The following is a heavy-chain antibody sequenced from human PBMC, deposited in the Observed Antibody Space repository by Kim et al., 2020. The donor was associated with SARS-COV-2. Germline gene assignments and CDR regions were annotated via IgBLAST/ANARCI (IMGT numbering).Heavy chain of an antibody. J-gene: IGHJ6*02. CDR2: ISAYNGNT. CDR1: GYTFTSYG. Sequence: ASVKVSCKASGYTFTSYGISWVRQAPGQGLEWMGWISAYNGNTNYAQKLQGRVTMTTDTSTSTAYMELRSLRSDDTAVYYCARDRYYYDSSGYYYHYGMDVWGQGTTVTVSS. D-gene: IGHD3-22*01. CDR3: ARDRYYYDSSGYYYHYGMDV. V-gene: IGHV1-18*01.